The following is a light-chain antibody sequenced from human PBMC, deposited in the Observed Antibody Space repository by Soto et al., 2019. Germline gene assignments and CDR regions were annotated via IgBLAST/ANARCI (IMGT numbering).Light chain of an antibody. CDR3: QSYDSSLSGSEV. CDR1: SSNIGAGYD. V-gene: IGLV1-40*01. J-gene: IGLJ2*01. CDR2: GNS. Sequence: QAVVTQPPSVSGAPGQRVTISCTGSSSNIGAGYDVHWYQQFPGTAPKLLIYGNSNRPSGVPDRFSGSKSGTSASLAITGLQAEDEADYYCQSYDSSLSGSEVFGGGTKLTVL.